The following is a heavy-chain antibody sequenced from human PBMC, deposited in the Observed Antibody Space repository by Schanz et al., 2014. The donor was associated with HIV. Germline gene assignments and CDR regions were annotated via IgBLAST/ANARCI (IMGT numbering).Heavy chain of an antibody. Sequence: EVQLVESGGGLVQPGRSLRLSCAASGFTFDDYAMHWVRQAPGKGLEWVSGISWNSGSIGYADSVKGRFTISRDNAKNSLDLQMNSLRAEDTALYFCAKDRPAGIAAAAGMDVWGQGTTVTVSS. J-gene: IGHJ6*02. V-gene: IGHV3-9*01. CDR1: GFTFDDYA. CDR3: AKDRPAGIAAAAGMDV. D-gene: IGHD6-13*01. CDR2: ISWNSGSI.